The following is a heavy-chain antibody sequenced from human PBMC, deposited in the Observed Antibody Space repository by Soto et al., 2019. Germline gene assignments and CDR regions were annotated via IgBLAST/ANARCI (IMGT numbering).Heavy chain of an antibody. D-gene: IGHD1-7*01. V-gene: IGHV4-4*02. CDR1: GASFTSNDC. CDR3: ASRDPGTSVDY. CDR2: IYRTGST. J-gene: IGHJ4*02. Sequence: QVQLQESGPGLVKPSGTLSLTCAVSGASFTSNDCWTWVRQPPGRGLEWIGEIYRTGSTNYNPSLKVRVTISLDKSENHFSLKVTSLTAADTAVYYCASRDPGTSVDYWGQGTLVTVSS.